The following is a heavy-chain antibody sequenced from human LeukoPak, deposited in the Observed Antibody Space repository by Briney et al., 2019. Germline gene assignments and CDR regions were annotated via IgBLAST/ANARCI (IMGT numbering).Heavy chain of an antibody. CDR2: ISSSGNTI. D-gene: IGHD4-23*01. Sequence: PGGSLRLSCAASGFTFSTYSMNWVRQAPGKGLEWVSYISSSGNTIYYADSVKGRFTISRDNAKNSLYLQVNSLRDEDTAVYYCAREGPVVRGSEVDYWGQGPLVTVSS. CDR3: AREGPVVRGSEVDY. J-gene: IGHJ4*02. V-gene: IGHV3-48*02. CDR1: GFTFSTYS.